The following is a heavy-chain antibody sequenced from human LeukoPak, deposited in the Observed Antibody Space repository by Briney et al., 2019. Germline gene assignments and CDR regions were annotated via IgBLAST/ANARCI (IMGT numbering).Heavy chain of an antibody. J-gene: IGHJ4*02. CDR3: ARGGGSGWYVGYYFDY. Sequence: GRSLRLSCAASGFTFTNYAIHWVRQAPGKGLEWVGLISYDGSNKYYADSVKGRFTISRDNAKNSLYLQMNSLRAEDTAVYYCARGGGSGWYVGYYFDYWGQGTLVTVSS. CDR2: ISYDGSNK. V-gene: IGHV3-30-3*01. CDR1: GFTFTNYA. D-gene: IGHD6-19*01.